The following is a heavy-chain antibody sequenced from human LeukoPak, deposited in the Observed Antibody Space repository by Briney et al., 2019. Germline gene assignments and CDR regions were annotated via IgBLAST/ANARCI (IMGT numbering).Heavy chain of an antibody. CDR2: IYYSGST. J-gene: IGHJ4*02. V-gene: IGHV4-39*01. D-gene: IGHD4-17*01. Sequence: GSLRLSCAASGFTFSSYSINWVRQAPGKGLEWIGSIYYSGSTYYNPSLKSRVTISVDTSKNQFSLKLSSVTAADTAVYYCARGRGYGDYAFDYWGQGTLVTVSS. CDR1: GFTFSSYSIN. CDR3: ARGRGYGDYAFDY.